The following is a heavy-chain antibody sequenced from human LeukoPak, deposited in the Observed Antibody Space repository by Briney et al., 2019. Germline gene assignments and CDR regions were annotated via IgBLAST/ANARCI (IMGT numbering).Heavy chain of an antibody. CDR1: GFTFSSYA. J-gene: IGHJ3*02. D-gene: IGHD3/OR15-3a*01. Sequence: PGGSLRLSCAASGFTFSSYAMHWVRQAPGKGLEWVAVISYDGSNKYYADSVKGRFTISRDNSKNTLYLQMNSLRAEDTAVYYCASRYDVYAFDIWGQGTMVTVSS. V-gene: IGHV3-30-3*01. CDR3: ASRYDVYAFDI. CDR2: ISYDGSNK.